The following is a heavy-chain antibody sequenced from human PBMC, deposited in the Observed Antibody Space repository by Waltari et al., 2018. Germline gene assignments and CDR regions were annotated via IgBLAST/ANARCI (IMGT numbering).Heavy chain of an antibody. CDR3: ARVLRDDIGGFYGIAAFDL. CDR1: GLSVNSNY. CDR2: GYSAGNA. D-gene: IGHD3-22*01. V-gene: IGHV3-53*02. Sequence: EVLLVETGGGLIQPGGSLRLSCVLSGLSVNSNYMAWVRQAPGKALEWGSIGYSAGNAYYSDSVTGRFIISRDTSKNTLHLQMNSLRVDDTGVYFCARVLRDDIGGFYGIAAFDLWGPGTKVIVS. J-gene: IGHJ3*01.